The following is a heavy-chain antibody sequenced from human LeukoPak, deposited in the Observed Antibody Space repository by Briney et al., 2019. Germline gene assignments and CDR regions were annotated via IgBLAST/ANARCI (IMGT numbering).Heavy chain of an antibody. CDR3: ATDQPRRYGDYASR. V-gene: IGHV1-24*01. CDR2: FDPEDGET. CDR1: GYTLTELS. Sequence: ASVKVSCKVSGYTLTELSMHWVRQAPGKGLEWMGGFDPEDGETIYAQKFQGRVTMTEDTSTDTAYMELSSLRSEDTAMYYCATDQPRRYGDYASRWGQGTLVTVSS. J-gene: IGHJ4*02. D-gene: IGHD4-17*01.